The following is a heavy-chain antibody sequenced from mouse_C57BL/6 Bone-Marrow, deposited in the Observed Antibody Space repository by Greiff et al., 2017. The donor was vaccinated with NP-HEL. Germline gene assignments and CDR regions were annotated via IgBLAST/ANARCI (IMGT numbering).Heavy chain of an antibody. CDR1: GYTFTSYG. V-gene: IGHV1-81*01. J-gene: IGHJ3*01. D-gene: IGHD2-1*01. CDR3: AIYYGNYGAWFAY. CDR2: IYPRSGNT. Sequence: QVQLQQSGAELARPGASVKLSCKASGYTFTSYGISWVKQRTGQGLEWIGEIYPRSGNTYYNEKFKGKATLTADKSSSTAYMELRSLTSEDSAVYFCAIYYGNYGAWFAYWGQGTLVTVSA.